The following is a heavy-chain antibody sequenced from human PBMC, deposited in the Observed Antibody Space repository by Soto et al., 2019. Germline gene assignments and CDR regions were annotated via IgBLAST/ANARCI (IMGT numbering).Heavy chain of an antibody. CDR3: AKDLTEGLAYWLAP. D-gene: IGHD3-16*01. V-gene: IGHV1-2*02. Sequence: QVQLVQSGAAVKKPGASVKVSCKAFGFSFKDYYIHWLRQAPGHGLEWMGWINTRSGGTEYAEKFQRRVPLTRDPSIATAYLTLTSLTSDDTALYYRAKDLTEGLAYWLAPWGQGTPVTVSS. CDR1: GFSFKDYY. J-gene: IGHJ5*02. CDR2: INTRSGGT.